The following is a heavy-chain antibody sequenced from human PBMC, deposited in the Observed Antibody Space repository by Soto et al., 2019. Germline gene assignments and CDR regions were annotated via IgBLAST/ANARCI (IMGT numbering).Heavy chain of an antibody. V-gene: IGHV1-18*01. CDR3: ARDLDYDFWSGQDYYFDY. J-gene: IGHJ4*02. Sequence: QVQLVQSGAEVKKPGASVKVSCKASGYTFTSYGISWVRQAPGQGLEWMGWISAYNGNTNYAQKLQGRVTMTTDTSTSTAYMELRSLRSDDTAVYYCARDLDYDFWSGQDYYFDYWGKGTLVTVSS. CDR1: GYTFTSYG. CDR2: ISAYNGNT. D-gene: IGHD3-3*01.